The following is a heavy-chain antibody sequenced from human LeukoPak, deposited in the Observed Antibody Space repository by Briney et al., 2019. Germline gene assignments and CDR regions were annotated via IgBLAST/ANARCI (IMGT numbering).Heavy chain of an antibody. CDR2: IYYSGST. CDR1: GGSITNYY. V-gene: IGHV4-59*08. Sequence: SETLSLTCTVSGGSITNYYWSWIRQPPGEGLEWIGYIYYSGSTNYNPSLKSRVSISVDTSKNQFSLKLSSVTAADTAVYYCARHLNDAFDIWGQGTMVTVSS. J-gene: IGHJ3*02. CDR3: ARHLNDAFDI.